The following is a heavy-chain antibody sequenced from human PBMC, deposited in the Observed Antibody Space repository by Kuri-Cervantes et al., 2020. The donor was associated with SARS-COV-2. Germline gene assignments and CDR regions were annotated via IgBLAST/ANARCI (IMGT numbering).Heavy chain of an antibody. CDR3: ARDQGGSTRHFDY. Sequence: GESLKISCAASGFAFSSYVLHWVRRAPGKGPEWVSAIGTGGDTYYADSVKGRFTISRDNSKNTLYLQMNSLRAEDTAVYYCARDQGGSTRHFDYWGQGTLVTVSS. V-gene: IGHV3-47*02. CDR2: IGTGGDT. D-gene: IGHD2-2*01. J-gene: IGHJ4*02. CDR1: GFAFSSYV.